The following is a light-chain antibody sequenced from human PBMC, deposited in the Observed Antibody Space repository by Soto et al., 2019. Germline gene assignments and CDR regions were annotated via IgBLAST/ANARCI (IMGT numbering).Light chain of an antibody. Sequence: AVTQPPSASVPPGQSLTISCTGTSSDVGGYNYLSWYQQPPGKAPNRMIYEVSKRPSAVPDRFSGSKSGNTASLTVSGLQAEDEADYYCSSYAASNNYVFGTGTKVTV. J-gene: IGLJ1*01. CDR2: EVS. CDR3: SSYAASNNYV. CDR1: SSDVGGYNY. V-gene: IGLV2-8*01.